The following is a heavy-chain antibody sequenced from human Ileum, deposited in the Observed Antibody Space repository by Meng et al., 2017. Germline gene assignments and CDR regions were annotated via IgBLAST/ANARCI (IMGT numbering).Heavy chain of an antibody. D-gene: IGHD2-21*01. Sequence: GGSLRLSCAASGFSFTSYGFSWVRQAPGKGLEWVSGIKGSGDGTYYGDSVKGRFTVSRDNSKNTLYLQMTSLRAEDTGVYYCARSLWRTGLHFSPLDYWGRGTLVTVSS. J-gene: IGHJ4*02. V-gene: IGHV3-23*01. CDR3: ARSLWRTGLHFSPLDY. CDR1: GFSFTSYG. CDR2: IKGSGDGT.